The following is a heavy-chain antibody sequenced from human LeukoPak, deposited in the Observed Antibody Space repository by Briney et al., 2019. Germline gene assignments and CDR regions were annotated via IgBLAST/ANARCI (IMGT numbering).Heavy chain of an antibody. CDR2: ISGSGGST. Sequence: PGGSLRLSCAASGFTFSSYAMSWVRQAPGKGLEWVSAISGSGGSTYYADSVKGRFTISRDNAKNPLYLQMNSLRAEDTAVYYCARGLWFGELSTIGFDYWGQGTLVTVSS. CDR3: ARGLWFGELSTIGFDY. D-gene: IGHD3-10*01. CDR1: GFTFSSYA. V-gene: IGHV3-23*01. J-gene: IGHJ4*02.